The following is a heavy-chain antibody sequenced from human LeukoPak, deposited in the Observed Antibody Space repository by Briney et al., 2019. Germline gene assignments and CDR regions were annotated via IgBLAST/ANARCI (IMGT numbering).Heavy chain of an antibody. Sequence: PGGSLRLSCAASGFTFDDYAMHWVRQAPGKGLEWVSGISWNSGSIGYADSVKGRFTISRDNAKNSLYLQMNSLRAEDTALYYCAKDRVVRGENPLNWFDPWGQGTLVTVSS. CDR2: ISWNSGSI. CDR1: GFTFDDYA. D-gene: IGHD3-10*01. CDR3: AKDRVVRGENPLNWFDP. V-gene: IGHV3-9*01. J-gene: IGHJ5*02.